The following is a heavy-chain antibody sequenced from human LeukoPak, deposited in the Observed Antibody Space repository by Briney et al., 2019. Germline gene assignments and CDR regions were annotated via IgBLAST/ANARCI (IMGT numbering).Heavy chain of an antibody. CDR3: ARGGDGYNSGPRGTY. CDR1: GYTFTVYY. J-gene: IGHJ4*02. Sequence: ASVKVSCKASGYTFTVYYMHWVRQTPGQGLEWLGWINPSSGAINYAQKFQGRVTMTRDSSISTAYMELNRLTSDDTAVYYWARGGDGYNSGPRGTYWGQGTLVTVSS. D-gene: IGHD5-24*01. CDR2: INPSSGAI. V-gene: IGHV1-2*02.